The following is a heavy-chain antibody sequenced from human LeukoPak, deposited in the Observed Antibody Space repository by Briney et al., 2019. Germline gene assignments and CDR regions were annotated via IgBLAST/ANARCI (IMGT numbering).Heavy chain of an antibody. Sequence: GGSLRLSCAASGFTFSSYSMNWVRQAPGKGLEWVSSVSSSSSYIYYADSVKGRFTISRDNAKNSLYLQMNSLRAEDTAVYYCARSTGYCSGGSWWNFDYWGQGTLVTVSS. CDR1: GFTFSSYS. V-gene: IGHV3-21*01. CDR3: ARSTGYCSGGSWWNFDY. D-gene: IGHD2-15*01. CDR2: VSSSSSYI. J-gene: IGHJ4*02.